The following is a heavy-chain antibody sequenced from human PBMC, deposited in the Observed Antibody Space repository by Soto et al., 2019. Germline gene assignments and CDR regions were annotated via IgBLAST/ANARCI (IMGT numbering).Heavy chain of an antibody. Sequence: PSETLSLTCTVSGGSISSSSYYWGWIRQPPGKGLEWIGSIYYSGSTYYNPSLKSRVTISVDTSKNQFSLKLSSVTAADTAVYYCARVRGWSYFFDYWGQGTLVTVSS. CDR2: IYYSGST. D-gene: IGHD6-19*01. V-gene: IGHV4-39*07. CDR1: GGSISSSSYY. J-gene: IGHJ4*02. CDR3: ARVRGWSYFFDY.